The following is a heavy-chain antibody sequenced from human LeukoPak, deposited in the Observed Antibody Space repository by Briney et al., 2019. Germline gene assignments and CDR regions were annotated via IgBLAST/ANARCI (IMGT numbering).Heavy chain of an antibody. CDR2: IDVRGHT. Sequence: PGGSLRLSCAASGFTVSSNYMSWVRQPPGKGLEWVSVIDVRGHTYYSNCVKGRFTISRDSSKNTLYLEMNNLRAEDRAVYFCARGMTKVPTTVGLDVWGQGTTVTVSS. J-gene: IGHJ6*02. V-gene: IGHV3-53*01. CDR3: ARGMTKVPTTVGLDV. CDR1: GFTVSSNY. D-gene: IGHD4-17*01.